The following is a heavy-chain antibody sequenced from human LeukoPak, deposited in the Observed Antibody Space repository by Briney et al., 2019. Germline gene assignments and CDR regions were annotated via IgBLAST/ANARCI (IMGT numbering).Heavy chain of an antibody. CDR1: GFSLSTSGMC. D-gene: IGHD6-19*01. CDR2: IDWDDDK. CDR3: AREGYSSGWYYFDY. V-gene: IGHV2-70*01. J-gene: IGHJ4*02. Sequence: RESGPTLVNPTQTLTLTCTFSGFSLSTSGMCVSWIRQPPGKALEWLALIDWDDDKYYSTSLKTRLTISKDTSKNQVVLTMTNMDPVDTATYYCAREGYSSGWYYFDYWGQGTLVTVSS.